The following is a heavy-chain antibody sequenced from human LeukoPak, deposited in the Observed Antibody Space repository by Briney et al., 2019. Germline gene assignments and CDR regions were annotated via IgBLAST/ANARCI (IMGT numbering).Heavy chain of an antibody. D-gene: IGHD2-15*01. J-gene: IGHJ4*02. V-gene: IGHV1-18*04. CDR2: ISAYNGNT. CDR3: ARDRFILGYCSGGSCPFDY. CDR1: GYTFTSYG. Sequence: ASVKVSCKASGYTFTSYGISWVRQAPGQGLEWMGWISAYNGNTNYAQKLQGRVTMTTDTSTGTAYMELRSLRSDDTAVYYCARDRFILGYCSGGSCPFDYWGQGTLVTVSS.